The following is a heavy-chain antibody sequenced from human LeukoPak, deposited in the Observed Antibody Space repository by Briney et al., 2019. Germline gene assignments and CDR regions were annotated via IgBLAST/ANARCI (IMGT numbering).Heavy chain of an antibody. D-gene: IGHD2-15*01. CDR3: AKSRCSGGSCYGLDY. V-gene: IGHV3-30*04. Sequence: GGSLRLSCAASGFTFSTYVIHWVRQAPGKGLEWVGFISYDGSNEFSADSVKGRFTISRDNSKNTLYLQMNSLRAEDTAVYYCAKSRCSGGSCYGLDYWGQGTLVTVSS. J-gene: IGHJ4*02. CDR1: GFTFSTYV. CDR2: ISYDGSNE.